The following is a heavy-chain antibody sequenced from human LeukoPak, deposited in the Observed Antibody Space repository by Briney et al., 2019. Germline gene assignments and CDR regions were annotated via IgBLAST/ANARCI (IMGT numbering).Heavy chain of an antibody. CDR2: INPNSGGT. CDR3: ARYDSSGWYVGYFDY. J-gene: IGHJ4*02. D-gene: IGHD6-19*01. Sequence: ASVKVSCKASGYTFTGYYMHWVRQAPGQGLEWMGWINPNSGGTNYAQKLQGRVTMTTDTSTSTAYMELRSLRSDDTAVYYCARYDSSGWYVGYFDYWGQGTLVTVSS. CDR1: GYTFTGYY. V-gene: IGHV1-2*02.